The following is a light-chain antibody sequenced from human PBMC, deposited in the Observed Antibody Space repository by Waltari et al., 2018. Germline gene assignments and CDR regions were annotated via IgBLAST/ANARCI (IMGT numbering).Light chain of an antibody. J-gene: IGLJ1*01. CDR2: EAN. Sequence: QSALTQPASVSGSPGQSITISCTGPSNDVGSSNLVSWYQQHPGKAPQLIIYEANKRPSGISNRLSGSKSGNTASLTISGLEAEDEAEYYCCSYAGSIFVFGTGTKVTVL. CDR3: CSYAGSIFV. V-gene: IGLV2-23*01. CDR1: SNDVGSSNL.